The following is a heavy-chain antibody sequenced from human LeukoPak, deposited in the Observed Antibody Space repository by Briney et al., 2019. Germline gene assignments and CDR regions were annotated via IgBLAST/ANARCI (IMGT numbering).Heavy chain of an antibody. D-gene: IGHD1-14*01. J-gene: IGHJ4*02. CDR1: GFSFSSYA. CDR3: AKDTGVERSISCPDY. Sequence: GGSLRLSCAASGFSFSSYAMRWVLQAPGKGLEWVAFIRHDGTNKYYSDSVKGRFTISRDNSKNTLYLQMNSLRAEDTAVYHCAKDTGVERSISCPDYWGQGTLVAVSS. V-gene: IGHV3-30*02. CDR2: IRHDGTNK.